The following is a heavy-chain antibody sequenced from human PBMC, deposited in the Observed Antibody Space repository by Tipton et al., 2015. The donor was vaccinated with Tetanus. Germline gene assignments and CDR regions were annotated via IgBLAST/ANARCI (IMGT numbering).Heavy chain of an antibody. CDR2: IRSKGDTI. Sequence: SLRLSCAASGFILSDYYMSWVRQAPGKGLEWVSYIRSKGDTIYYADSVKGRFTISRGNAKNLVFLQMNSLRTDDTAVYYCVSGSALGPWGQGTLVTVSS. CDR3: VSGSALGP. V-gene: IGHV3-11*04. CDR1: GFILSDYY. J-gene: IGHJ5*02. D-gene: IGHD6-25*01.